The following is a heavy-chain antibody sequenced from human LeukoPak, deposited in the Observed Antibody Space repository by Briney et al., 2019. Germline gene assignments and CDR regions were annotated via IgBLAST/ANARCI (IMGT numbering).Heavy chain of an antibody. V-gene: IGHV4-4*02. CDR2: IYHSGST. CDR3: ARVIAVAGTSPGSGYYYGMDV. Sequence: SGTLSLTCAVSGGSISSSNWWSWVRQPPGKGPEWIGEIYHSGSTNYNPSLKSRVTISVDKSKNQFSLKLSSVTAADTAVYYCARVIAVAGTSPGSGYYYGMDVWGQGTTVTVSS. J-gene: IGHJ6*02. CDR1: GGSISSSNW. D-gene: IGHD6-19*01.